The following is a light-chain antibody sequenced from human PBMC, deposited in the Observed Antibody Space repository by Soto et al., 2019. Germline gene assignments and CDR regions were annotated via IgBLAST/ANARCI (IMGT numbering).Light chain of an antibody. CDR3: QQYGSSPRT. Sequence: EIVLTQSPGTLSLSPGERVTLSCRASQSVSSSYLAWYQQKPGQAPRLLIYGASSRATGIPDRFSGSGSGTDSTLTISRLEPDDFAVYYCQQYGSSPRTFGQGTKVDIK. CDR2: GAS. V-gene: IGKV3-20*01. CDR1: QSVSSSY. J-gene: IGKJ1*01.